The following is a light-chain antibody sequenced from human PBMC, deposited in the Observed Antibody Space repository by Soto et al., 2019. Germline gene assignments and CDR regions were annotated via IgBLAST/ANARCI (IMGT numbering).Light chain of an antibody. CDR3: QQYGSSPWT. Sequence: DTVLTQSPATLSLSPGERATLSCRASQTIRSNYLAWYRQTPGQAPRLLIYGASNRATGIADRFSGSGSGTDFTLIISRLEPEDFALYYCQQYGSSPWTFGQGTKLEIK. CDR2: GAS. CDR1: QTIRSNY. V-gene: IGKV3-20*01. J-gene: IGKJ1*01.